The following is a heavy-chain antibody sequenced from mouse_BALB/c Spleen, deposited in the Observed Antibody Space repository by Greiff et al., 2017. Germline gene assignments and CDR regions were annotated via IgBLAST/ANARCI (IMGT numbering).Heavy chain of an antibody. D-gene: IGHD1-1*01. J-gene: IGHJ2*01. CDR2: ISYSGST. CDR3: ARYLYYGSSYFDY. Sequence: VQLKQSGPGLVKPSQSLSLTCSVTGDSITSGYWNWIRKFPGNKLEYMGYISYSGSTYYNPSLKSRISITRDTSKNQYYLQLNSVTTEDTATYYCARYLYYGSSYFDYWGQGTTLTVSS. CDR1: GDSITSGY. V-gene: IGHV3-8*02.